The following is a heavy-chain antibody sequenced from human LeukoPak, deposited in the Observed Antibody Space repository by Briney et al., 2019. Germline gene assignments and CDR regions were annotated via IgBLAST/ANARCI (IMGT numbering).Heavy chain of an antibody. CDR2: IYSGGST. V-gene: IGHV3-66*01. CDR1: GFTASSNY. CDR3: ARDGRFGEIYYGMDV. D-gene: IGHD3-10*01. J-gene: IGHJ6*02. Sequence: GGSLRLSCAASGFTASSNYMSWVRQAPGNGVEWVSVIYSGGSTYYADTVKGRFTISRDNSKNTLYLQMKSLRAEDTAVYYCARDGRFGEIYYGMDVWGQGTTVTVSS.